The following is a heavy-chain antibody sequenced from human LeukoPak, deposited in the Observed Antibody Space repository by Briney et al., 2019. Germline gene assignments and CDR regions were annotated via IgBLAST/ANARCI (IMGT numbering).Heavy chain of an antibody. Sequence: ASVKVSCKASGYTFTSYDINWVRQATGQGLEWMGWMNPNSGNTGYAQKVQGRVTMTRNTSISTAYMELRSLRSEDTAVYYCARGSYSSGWYIPLDYWGQGTLVTVSS. V-gene: IGHV1-8*01. D-gene: IGHD6-19*01. J-gene: IGHJ4*02. CDR2: MNPNSGNT. CDR1: GYTFTSYD. CDR3: ARGSYSSGWYIPLDY.